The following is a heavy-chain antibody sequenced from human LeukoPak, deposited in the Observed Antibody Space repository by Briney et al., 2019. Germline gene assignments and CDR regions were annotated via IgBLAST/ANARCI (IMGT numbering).Heavy chain of an antibody. CDR1: GFTFSSYS. Sequence: GGSLRLSCAASGFTFSSYSMNWVRQAPGKGLEWVSSISSSSSYIYYADSVKGRFTISRDNAKNSLYLQMNSLRAEDTAVYYCARDRAAGTVGYFDQWGQGNLVTVSS. V-gene: IGHV3-21*01. D-gene: IGHD6-13*01. CDR2: ISSSSSYI. J-gene: IGHJ4*02. CDR3: ARDRAAGTVGYFDQ.